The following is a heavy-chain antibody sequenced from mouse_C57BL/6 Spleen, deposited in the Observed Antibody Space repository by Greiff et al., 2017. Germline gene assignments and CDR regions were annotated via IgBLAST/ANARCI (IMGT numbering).Heavy chain of an antibody. V-gene: IGHV1-15*01. CDR3: TRDYGSSYRFAY. Sequence: VQLQQSGAELVRPGASVTLSCKASGYTFTDYEMHWVKQTPVHGLEWIGAIDPETGGTAYNQKFKGKAILTADKSSSTAYMERRSLTSEDSAVYYCTRDYGSSYRFAYWGQGTLVTVSA. CDR2: IDPETGGT. CDR1: GYTFTDYE. J-gene: IGHJ3*01. D-gene: IGHD1-1*01.